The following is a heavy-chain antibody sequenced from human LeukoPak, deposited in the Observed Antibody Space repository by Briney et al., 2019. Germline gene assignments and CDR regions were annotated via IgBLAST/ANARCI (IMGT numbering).Heavy chain of an antibody. Sequence: GASVKVSCKASGYTFTSYGISWVRQAPGQGLEWMGWISAYNGNTNYAQKLQGRVTMTTDTSTSTAYMELRSLRSDDTAVYYCARDRGAFDWLLYPFDYWGQGTLVTVSP. V-gene: IGHV1-18*01. CDR3: ARDRGAFDWLLYPFDY. D-gene: IGHD3-9*01. CDR2: ISAYNGNT. J-gene: IGHJ4*02. CDR1: GYTFTSYG.